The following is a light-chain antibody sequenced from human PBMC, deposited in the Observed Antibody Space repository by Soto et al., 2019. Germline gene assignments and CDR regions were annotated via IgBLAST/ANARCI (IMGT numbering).Light chain of an antibody. CDR2: DAC. Sequence: IVLAQSPVPLSLSPGERATLSGRGSETIPSAFVAWYQQKHGQATRLLMYDACGRAPGTPDRFSARASATVFPISISRLEHEVFAVYYCQQFRNSVITFGQGTRVEIK. V-gene: IGKV3-20*01. J-gene: IGKJ5*01. CDR1: ETIPSAF. CDR3: QQFRNSVIT.